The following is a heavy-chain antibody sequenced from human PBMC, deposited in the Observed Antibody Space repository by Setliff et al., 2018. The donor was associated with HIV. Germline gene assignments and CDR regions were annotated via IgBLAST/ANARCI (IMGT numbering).Heavy chain of an antibody. V-gene: IGHV4-39*01. D-gene: IGHD3-16*01. J-gene: IGHJ4*02. CDR2: IHYGGYF. Sequence: PSETLSLTCSVSGVSTSSSTYYWGWIRQPPGKGLEWIGNIHYGGYFWYSPSLKSRVTISVDTSKNQFSLKLSSVTAADTAVYYCARPALGIGGGSRFDNWGQGIRVTVSS. CDR1: GVSTSSSTYY. CDR3: ARPALGIGGGSRFDN.